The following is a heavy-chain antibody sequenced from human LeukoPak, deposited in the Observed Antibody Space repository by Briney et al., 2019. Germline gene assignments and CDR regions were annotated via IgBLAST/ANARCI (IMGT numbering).Heavy chain of an antibody. Sequence: GGSLRLSCAASGFTVSSNYMSWVRQAPGKGLEWVSVIYSGGSTYYADSVKGRFTISRDNSKNTLYLQMNSLRAEDTAVYYCASAANACLIAFWGQGTLVTVSS. CDR3: ASAANACLIAF. J-gene: IGHJ4*02. CDR2: IYSGGST. V-gene: IGHV3-66*01. D-gene: IGHD3-16*01. CDR1: GFTVSSNY.